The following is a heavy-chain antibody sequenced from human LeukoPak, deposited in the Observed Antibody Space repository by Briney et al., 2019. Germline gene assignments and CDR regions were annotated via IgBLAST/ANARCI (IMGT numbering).Heavy chain of an antibody. Sequence: ASVKVSCKASGYTFTSYYMNWVRQAPGQGLEWMGIINPSGGSTSYAQKFQGRVTMTRDTSTCTVYMELSSLRSEDTAVYYCARADRRRPPYSSSWYSENIFDYWGQGTLVTVSS. CDR1: GYTFTSYY. D-gene: IGHD6-13*01. CDR2: INPSGGST. V-gene: IGHV1-46*01. CDR3: ARADRRRPPYSSSWYSENIFDY. J-gene: IGHJ4*02.